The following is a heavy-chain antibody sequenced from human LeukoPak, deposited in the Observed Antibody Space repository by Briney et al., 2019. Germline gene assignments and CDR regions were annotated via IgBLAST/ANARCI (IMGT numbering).Heavy chain of an antibody. CDR2: INHSGST. CDR3: ARGLGAAAGSHFDY. CDR1: GGSFSGYY. D-gene: IGHD6-13*01. V-gene: IGHV4-34*01. J-gene: IGHJ4*02. Sequence: PSETLSLTCAVYGGSFSGYYWSWIRQPPGKGLEWIGEINHSGSTNYNPSLKSRVTISVDTSKNQFSLKLSSVTAADTAVYYCARGLGAAAGSHFDYWGQGTLVTVSS.